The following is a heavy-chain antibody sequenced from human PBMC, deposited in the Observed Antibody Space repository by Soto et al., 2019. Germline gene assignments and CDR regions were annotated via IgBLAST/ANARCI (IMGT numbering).Heavy chain of an antibody. V-gene: IGHV3-21*01. CDR3: AREEWHSSSSHYYYGMDV. CDR1: GFTFSSYS. CDR2: ISSSSSYI. J-gene: IGHJ6*02. D-gene: IGHD6-6*01. Sequence: EVQLVESGGGLVKPGGSLRLSCAASGFTFSSYSMNWVRQAPGKGLEWVSSISSSSSYIYYADSVKGRFTISRDNAKNSLYLQMNSLRAEDTAVYYCAREEWHSSSSHYYYGMDVWGQGTTVTVSS.